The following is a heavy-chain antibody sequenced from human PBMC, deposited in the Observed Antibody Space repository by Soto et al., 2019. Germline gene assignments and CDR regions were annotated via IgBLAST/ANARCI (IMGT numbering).Heavy chain of an antibody. D-gene: IGHD3-3*01. CDR3: ARSLFWSGYYSRWFDP. J-gene: IGHJ5*02. CDR2: ISAYNGNT. V-gene: IGHV1-18*01. CDR1: GYTFTSYG. Sequence: ASVKVSCKASGYTFTSYGISWVRQAPGQGLEWMGWISAYNGNTSYAQKLQGRVTMTTDTSTSTAYMELRSLRSDDTAVYYCARSLFWSGYYSRWFDPWGQGTLVTVSS.